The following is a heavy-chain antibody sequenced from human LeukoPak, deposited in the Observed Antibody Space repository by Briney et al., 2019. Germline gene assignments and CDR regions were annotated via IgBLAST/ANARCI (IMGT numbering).Heavy chain of an antibody. CDR2: IYPGDSDT. J-gene: IGHJ3*02. Sequence: GESLKISCKGSGYSFTSYWIGWVRQMPGKGLEWMGIIYPGDSDTRYSPSFQGQVTTSADKSISTAYLQWSSLKASDTAMYYCARVTYYDSSGSYAFDIWGQGTMVTVSS. CDR3: ARVTYYDSSGSYAFDI. CDR1: GYSFTSYW. D-gene: IGHD3-22*01. V-gene: IGHV5-51*01.